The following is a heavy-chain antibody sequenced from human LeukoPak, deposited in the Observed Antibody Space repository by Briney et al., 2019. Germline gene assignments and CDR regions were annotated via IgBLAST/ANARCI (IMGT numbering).Heavy chain of an antibody. D-gene: IGHD2-8*02. CDR3: ARLPTDLLAFDY. CDR1: GGSISSSSYY. CDR2: ISYSGSI. Sequence: SETLSLTCTVSGGSISSSSYYWGWIRQPPGKGLEWIQSISYSGSIYYNPSLKSRVTISIDTSKNQFSLKLSSVTAADTAMYYCARLPTDLLAFDYWGQGTLVTVSS. V-gene: IGHV4-39*01. J-gene: IGHJ4*02.